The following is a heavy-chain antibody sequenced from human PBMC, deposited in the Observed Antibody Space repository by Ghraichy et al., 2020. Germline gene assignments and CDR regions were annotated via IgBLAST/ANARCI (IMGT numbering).Heavy chain of an antibody. J-gene: IGHJ4*02. V-gene: IGHV1-24*01. CDR2: FDPEDGET. D-gene: IGHD6-19*01. CDR1: GYTLTELS. CDR3: ATVALELIAVAGTLDY. Sequence: ASVKVSCKVSGYTLTELSMHWVRQAPGKGLEWMGGFDPEDGETIYAQKFQGRVTMTEDTSTDTVYMELSSLRSEDTAVYYCATVALELIAVAGTLDYWGQGTLVTVSS.